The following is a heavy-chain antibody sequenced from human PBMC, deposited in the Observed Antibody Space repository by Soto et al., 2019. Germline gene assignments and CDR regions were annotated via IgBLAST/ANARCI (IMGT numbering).Heavy chain of an antibody. D-gene: IGHD3-22*01. J-gene: IGHJ3*02. CDR2: IYYSGST. Sequence: PSETLSLTCTVSGGSISSSSYYWGWIRQPPGKGLEWIGSIYYSGSTYYNPSLKSRVTISVDTSKNQFSLKLSSVTAADTAVYYCARVPDYYDRSGYDEQSWYDAFDSWGQGTMVTVS. CDR1: GGSISSSSYY. CDR3: ARVPDYYDRSGYDEQSWYDAFDS. V-gene: IGHV4-39*01.